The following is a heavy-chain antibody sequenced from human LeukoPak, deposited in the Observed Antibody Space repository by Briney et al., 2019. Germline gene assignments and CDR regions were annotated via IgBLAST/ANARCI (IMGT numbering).Heavy chain of an antibody. V-gene: IGHV4-39*01. Sequence: PSETLSLTCTVSGGSISSSSYYWGWIRQPPGKGLEWIGSIYYSGSTYYNPSLKSRVTISVDTSKNQFSLKLSSVTAADTAVYYYARWALAALDAFDIWGQGTMVTVSS. J-gene: IGHJ3*02. CDR1: GGSISSSSYY. CDR2: IYYSGST. D-gene: IGHD2-15*01. CDR3: ARWALAALDAFDI.